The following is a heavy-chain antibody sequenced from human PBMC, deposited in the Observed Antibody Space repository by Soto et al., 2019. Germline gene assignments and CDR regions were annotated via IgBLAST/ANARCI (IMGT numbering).Heavy chain of an antibody. Sequence: ETLSLTCTVSGGSISSRSYYWGWIRQPPGKGLEWIGSIYYSGNAYYNPSLKSRVAVSVDTSKNQFSLKLSSVTAADTAVYYCARGVAAVSFDDWGQGTLVTGSS. CDR2: IYYSGNA. CDR3: ARGVAAVSFDD. J-gene: IGHJ4*02. D-gene: IGHD6-13*01. CDR1: GGSISSRSYY. V-gene: IGHV4-39*07.